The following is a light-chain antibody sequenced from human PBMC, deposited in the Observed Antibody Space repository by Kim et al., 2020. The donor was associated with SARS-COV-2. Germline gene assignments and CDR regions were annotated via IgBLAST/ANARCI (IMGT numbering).Light chain of an antibody. J-gene: IGKJ4*01. V-gene: IGKV1-33*01. CDR1: QAISNY. Sequence: DIQMTQSPSSLSASVGDRVTITCQASQAISNYLIWYQQRPGKAPNLLIYDASNLQTGVSSRFSGSGSGTHFTLTIRRLQPEDFATYYCQQYEDLPLTFGGGTKVDMK. CDR3: QQYEDLPLT. CDR2: DAS.